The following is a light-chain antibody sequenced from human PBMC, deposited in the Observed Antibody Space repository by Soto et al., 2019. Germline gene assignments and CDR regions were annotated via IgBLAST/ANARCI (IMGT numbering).Light chain of an antibody. J-gene: IGKJ4*01. CDR1: QTITSN. Sequence: EIVMTQSPVTLSLSPGDTATLSCRASQTITSNVAWYPQKPGQTPRLLIYGASTRATVIPARFSGSGSGTEFTLTIPTLQSEDFAVYYCQQYSSWVTFGGGTQLEI. CDR3: QQYSSWVT. V-gene: IGKV3-15*01. CDR2: GAS.